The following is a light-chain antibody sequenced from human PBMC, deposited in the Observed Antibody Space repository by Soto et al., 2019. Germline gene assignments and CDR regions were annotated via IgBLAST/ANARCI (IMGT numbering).Light chain of an antibody. V-gene: IGKV3-11*01. J-gene: IGKJ1*01. CDR3: QQRSNWPPVT. Sequence: EIVLTQSPATLSLSPGERATLSCRASQSVSSYLAWYQQKPGQAPRLLIYDASNRATGVPARFSGSGSGTDFTLTIRSLEPEDFALYYCQQRSNWPPVTFGQGTKVDI. CDR2: DAS. CDR1: QSVSSY.